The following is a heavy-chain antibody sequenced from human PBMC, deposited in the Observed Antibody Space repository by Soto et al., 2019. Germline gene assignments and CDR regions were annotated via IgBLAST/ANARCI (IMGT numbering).Heavy chain of an antibody. V-gene: IGHV3-30*18. CDR1: GFTFSTYG. J-gene: IGHJ6*02. D-gene: IGHD6-13*01. Sequence: QEQLVESGGGVVQPGRSLRLSCAASGFTFSTYGMHWVRQAPGKGLAWVAVTSFDGNNKYYADSVKGRFTISRDNFKNTLYLQMNSLRAEDTAVYYCAKDRTSSSWYYLYYYGMDVWGQGTTVTVSS. CDR2: TSFDGNNK. CDR3: AKDRTSSSWYYLYYYGMDV.